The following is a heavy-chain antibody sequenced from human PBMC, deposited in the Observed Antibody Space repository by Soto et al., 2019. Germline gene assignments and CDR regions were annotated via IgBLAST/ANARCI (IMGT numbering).Heavy chain of an antibody. J-gene: IGHJ3*02. Sequence: GGSLRLCCAASGFTVNSKYMSWVRQAPGKGLEWVSVIYSSGSTYYADSVKDRFTISRDNSKNTLYLQMNSLRAEDTAVYYCAKVALGGYYDSSGYRGAFDIWGQGTMVTVSS. D-gene: IGHD3-22*01. CDR2: IYSSGST. V-gene: IGHV3-53*01. CDR1: GFTVNSKY. CDR3: AKVALGGYYDSSGYRGAFDI.